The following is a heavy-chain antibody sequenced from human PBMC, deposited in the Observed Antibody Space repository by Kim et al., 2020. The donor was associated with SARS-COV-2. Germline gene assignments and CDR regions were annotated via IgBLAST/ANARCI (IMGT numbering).Heavy chain of an antibody. D-gene: IGHD2-15*01. J-gene: IGHJ5*02. Sequence: SFQGQVTISADKSISTAYLQWSSLKASDTAMYYCARLIVVVAARVNWFDPWGQGTLVTVSS. V-gene: IGHV5-51*01. CDR3: ARLIVVVAARVNWFDP.